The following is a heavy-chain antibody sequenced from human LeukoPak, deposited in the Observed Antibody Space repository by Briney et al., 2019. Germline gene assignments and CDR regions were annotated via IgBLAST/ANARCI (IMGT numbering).Heavy chain of an antibody. Sequence: GASVKVSFKASGYTFTSYYMHWVRQAPGQGLEWMGIINPSGGSTSYAQKFQGRVTMSRDTSTSTVYMELSSLRSEDTAVYYCARDLYYYDSSGYYLDYYYYGMDVWGQGTTVTVSS. CDR1: GYTFTSYY. V-gene: IGHV1-46*01. CDR2: INPSGGST. CDR3: ARDLYYYDSSGYYLDYYYYGMDV. D-gene: IGHD3-22*01. J-gene: IGHJ6*02.